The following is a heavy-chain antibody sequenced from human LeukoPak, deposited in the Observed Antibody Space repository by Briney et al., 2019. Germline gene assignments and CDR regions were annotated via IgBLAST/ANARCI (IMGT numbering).Heavy chain of an antibody. Sequence: SQTLSLTCTVSGGSISSPLYSWSWIRQPAGKGLEWIGRIYSSGSTTYNPSLENRVSMSVDTSKNQFSLKLSSVTAADTAVYYCAREPYYYDTSRYYSPLDYWGQGTLVTVSS. CDR2: IYSSGST. CDR1: GGSISSPLYS. D-gene: IGHD3-22*01. CDR3: AREPYYYDTSRYYSPLDY. V-gene: IGHV4-61*02. J-gene: IGHJ4*02.